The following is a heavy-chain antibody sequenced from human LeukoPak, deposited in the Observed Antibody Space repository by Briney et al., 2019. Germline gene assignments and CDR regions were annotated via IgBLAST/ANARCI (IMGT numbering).Heavy chain of an antibody. V-gene: IGHV3-21*01. CDR1: GFTFSSYS. D-gene: IGHD3-3*01. CDR2: ISSSSSYI. Sequence: GGSLRLSCAASGFTFSSYSMNWVRQAPGKGLEWVSSISSSSSYIYYADSVKGRFTISRDNAKNSLYLQMNSLRAEDTAVYYCARGTGFGVVNCFDYWGQGTLVTVSS. J-gene: IGHJ4*02. CDR3: ARGTGFGVVNCFDY.